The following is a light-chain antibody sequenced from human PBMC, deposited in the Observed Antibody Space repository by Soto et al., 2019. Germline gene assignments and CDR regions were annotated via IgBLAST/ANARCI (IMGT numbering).Light chain of an antibody. Sequence: QSALTQPASVSGSPGQSITISCTGTSSDVGSYNLVSWYQQHPGKAPKLMIYEGSKRPSGVSNRFSGSKSGNTASLTIFGLQAEDEADYYCCSYAGSSRVFGGGTKVTVL. CDR1: SSDVGSYNL. CDR2: EGS. V-gene: IGLV2-23*01. CDR3: CSYAGSSRV. J-gene: IGLJ2*01.